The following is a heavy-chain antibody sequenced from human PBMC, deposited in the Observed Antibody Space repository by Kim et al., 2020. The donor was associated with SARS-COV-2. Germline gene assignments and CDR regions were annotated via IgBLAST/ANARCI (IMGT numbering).Heavy chain of an antibody. CDR1: GGSISSGGYY. Sequence: SETLSLTCTVSGGSISSGGYYWSWIRQHPGKGLEWIGYIYYSGSTYYNPSLKSRVTISVDTSKNQFSLKLSSVTAADTAVYYCARVGNDYVWGSLDYWGQGTLVTVSS. V-gene: IGHV4-31*03. J-gene: IGHJ4*02. CDR3: ARVGNDYVWGSLDY. D-gene: IGHD3-16*01. CDR2: IYYSGST.